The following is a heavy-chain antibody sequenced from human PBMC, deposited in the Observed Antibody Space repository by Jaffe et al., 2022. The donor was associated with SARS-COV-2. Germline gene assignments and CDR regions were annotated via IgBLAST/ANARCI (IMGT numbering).Heavy chain of an antibody. Sequence: EVQLVESGGGLVQPGRSLRLSCTASGFIFDDSAIHWVRQAPGKGLEWVSGINWNGGSVGYADSVKGRFTISRDNAKNSLYLQMNSLRPEDTALYYCAKVGGTWQFYSYFMDVWGKGTAVTVSS. J-gene: IGHJ6*03. CDR1: GFIFDDSA. CDR2: INWNGGSV. D-gene: IGHD2-21*01. CDR3: AKVGGTWQFYSYFMDV. V-gene: IGHV3-9*01.